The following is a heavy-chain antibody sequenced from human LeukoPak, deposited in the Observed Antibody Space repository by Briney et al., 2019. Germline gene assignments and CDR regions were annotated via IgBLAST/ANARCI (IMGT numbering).Heavy chain of an antibody. D-gene: IGHD6-19*01. CDR1: GFTFSSYS. J-gene: IGHJ4*02. Sequence: GGSLRLSCAASGFTFSSYSMNWVRQAPGKGLEWDGRIKSKTDGGTTDYAAPVKGRFTISRDDSKNTLYLQMNSLKTEDTAVYYCTTLAVAGTWVGQPIDYWGQGTLVTVSS. V-gene: IGHV3-15*01. CDR3: TTLAVAGTWVGQPIDY. CDR2: IKSKTDGGTT.